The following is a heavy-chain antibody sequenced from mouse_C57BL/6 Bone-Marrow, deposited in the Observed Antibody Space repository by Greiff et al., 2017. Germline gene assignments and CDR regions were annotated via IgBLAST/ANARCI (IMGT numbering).Heavy chain of an antibody. CDR1: GYTFTSYG. V-gene: IGHV1-81*01. CDR3: ARGIYYDFTWFAY. J-gene: IGHJ3*01. D-gene: IGHD2-4*01. CDR2: IYPRSGNT. Sequence: VQLQQSGAELARPGASVKLSCKASGYTFTSYGISWVKQRTGQGLEWIGEIYPRSGNTYYNEKFKGKAPLTADKSSSTAYMELRSLTSEDSAVYFCARGIYYDFTWFAYWGQGTLVTVSA.